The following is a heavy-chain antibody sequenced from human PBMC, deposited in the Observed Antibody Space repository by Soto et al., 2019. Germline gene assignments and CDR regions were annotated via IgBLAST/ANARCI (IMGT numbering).Heavy chain of an antibody. CDR3: AKGAVTSIFAYFDY. V-gene: IGHV3-9*01. J-gene: IGHJ4*02. CDR2: ISWNSGNI. D-gene: IGHD3-3*01. Sequence: EVHLVESGGGLVQPGRSLRLSCAASGFTFDDYVMHWVRQVPGKGLEWVSSISWNSGNIVYADSVKGRFTISRDSANNSLYLQMNSLKTEDTALYYCAKGAVTSIFAYFDYWGQGTLSPSPQ. CDR1: GFTFDDYV.